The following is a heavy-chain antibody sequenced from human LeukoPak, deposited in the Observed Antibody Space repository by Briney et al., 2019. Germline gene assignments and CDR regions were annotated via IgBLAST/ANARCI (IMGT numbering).Heavy chain of an antibody. CDR2: IHYSGST. J-gene: IGHJ6*03. CDR1: GGSISSYY. D-gene: IGHD3-10*01. Sequence: SETLSLTCTVSGGSISSYYWSWIRQPPGKGLEWIGYIHYSGSTNYNSSLKSRVTISVDTSKNQFSLKLSSVTAADTAVYYCARVVGVLWLDYMDVWGKGTTVTVSS. V-gene: IGHV4-59*12. CDR3: ARVVGVLWLDYMDV.